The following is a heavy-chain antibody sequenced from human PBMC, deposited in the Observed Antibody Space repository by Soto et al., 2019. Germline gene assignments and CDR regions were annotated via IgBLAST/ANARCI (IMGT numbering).Heavy chain of an antibody. D-gene: IGHD3-3*01. V-gene: IGHV4-31*11. J-gene: IGHJ4*01. CDR2: VSHRGNT. CDR3: ARYRFNATWSKFDY. Sequence: TSETLSLTCGVSGVFIASDAYYWGWIRHHPGKGLEWIGYVSHRGNTYYNPSLKSRLPISLDTSKNQFYMHLTSVTAADTAVYYCARYRFNATWSKFDYWGHGTQVTVSS. CDR1: GVFIASDAYY.